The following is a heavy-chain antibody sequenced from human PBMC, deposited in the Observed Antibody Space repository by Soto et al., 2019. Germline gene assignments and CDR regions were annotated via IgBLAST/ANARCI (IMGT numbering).Heavy chain of an antibody. J-gene: IGHJ5*02. CDR3: ARFHVPGYSSGHYNWFDP. D-gene: IGHD6-19*01. Sequence: VSVMVSCKASGYTFTSYGISWVRQAPGQGLEWMGWVSAYNGNTNYAQRLEGRVTMTTDTSTTTAYMALRSLRYDDTAVYYCARFHVPGYSSGHYNWFDPWGQGTLVTVSS. V-gene: IGHV1-18*04. CDR2: VSAYNGNT. CDR1: GYTFTSYG.